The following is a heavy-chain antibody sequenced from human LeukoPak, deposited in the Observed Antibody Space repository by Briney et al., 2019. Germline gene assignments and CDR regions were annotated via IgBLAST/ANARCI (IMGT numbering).Heavy chain of an antibody. Sequence: ASVKVSCKASGYTFTGYYMHWVRQAPGQGLEWMEWINPNSGGTNYAQKFQGRVTMTRDTSISTAYMELSRLRSDDTAVYYCARAWIQLWGEDYWGQGTLVTVSS. CDR1: GYTFTGYY. V-gene: IGHV1-2*02. J-gene: IGHJ4*02. D-gene: IGHD5-18*01. CDR3: ARAWIQLWGEDY. CDR2: INPNSGGT.